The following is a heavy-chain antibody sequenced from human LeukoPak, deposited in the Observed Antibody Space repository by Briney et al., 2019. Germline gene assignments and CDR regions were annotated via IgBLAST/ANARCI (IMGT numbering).Heavy chain of an antibody. J-gene: IGHJ4*02. D-gene: IGHD1-26*01. CDR3: ARNLVGASTSTTLYY. CDR1: GYTFTSYA. Sequence: GASVKVSCKASGYTFTSYAMHWVRQAPGQRLEWMGWINAGNGNTKYSQKFQGRVTITRDTSASTAYMELSSLRSEDTAVYYCARNLVGASTSTTLYYWGQGTQVTVSS. V-gene: IGHV1-3*01. CDR2: INAGNGNT.